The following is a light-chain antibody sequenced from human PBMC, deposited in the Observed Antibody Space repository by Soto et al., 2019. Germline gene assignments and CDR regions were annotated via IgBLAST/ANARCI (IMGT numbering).Light chain of an antibody. V-gene: IGLV1-40*01. CDR1: ASSIAARYD. CDR3: QSYDNSLNEWV. J-gene: IGLJ3*02. CDR2: GNN. Sequence: QSALTQPPSVSGAPGQRVTISCTGTASSIAARYDVHWYQQIPGTAPKLLISGNNNRPSGVPDRFSASKSGISASLAITGLQADDEPDYYCQSYDNSLNEWVFGGGTKLTVL.